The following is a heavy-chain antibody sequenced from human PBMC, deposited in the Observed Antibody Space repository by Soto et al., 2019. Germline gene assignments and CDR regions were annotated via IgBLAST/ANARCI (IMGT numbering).Heavy chain of an antibody. CDR1: GYSFTSYG. J-gene: IGHJ4*02. CDR2: ISGHNGNT. Sequence: QVQLVQSGAEEKKPGASVKVSCKASGYSFTSYGISWVRQAPGQGPEWMGWISGHNGNTNHPQSLQGRVTMTTDTSRNTAYMELRSLRSDDTAVYYCARHRFNYYDDTVYYYFDYWGQGTLVTVSS. D-gene: IGHD3-22*01. V-gene: IGHV1-18*04. CDR3: ARHRFNYYDDTVYYYFDY.